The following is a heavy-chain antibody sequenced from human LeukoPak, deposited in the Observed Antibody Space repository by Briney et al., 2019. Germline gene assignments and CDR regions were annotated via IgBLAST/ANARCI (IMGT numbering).Heavy chain of an antibody. Sequence: PGGSLRLSCAASGFTFSSYAMSWVRQAPGKGLEWVSAISGSGGSTYYADSVKGRFTISRDNSKNTLYLQMNSLRAEDTAVYYCARDNYGNYGMDVWGQGTTVTVSS. CDR3: ARDNYGNYGMDV. J-gene: IGHJ6*02. V-gene: IGHV3-23*01. CDR1: GFTFSSYA. CDR2: ISGSGGST. D-gene: IGHD4-17*01.